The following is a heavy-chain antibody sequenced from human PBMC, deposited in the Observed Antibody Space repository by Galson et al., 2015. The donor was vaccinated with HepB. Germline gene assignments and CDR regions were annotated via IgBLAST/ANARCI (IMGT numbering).Heavy chain of an antibody. V-gene: IGHV3-73*01. Sequence: SLRLSCAASGFTFSNAWMSWVRQAPGKGLEWVGRIRSKANSYATAYAASVKGRFTISRDDSKNTAYLQMNSLKTEDTAVYYCTRHVTTVTEYVDYWGQGTLVTVSS. CDR1: GFTFSNAW. J-gene: IGHJ4*02. D-gene: IGHD4-17*01. CDR3: TRHVTTVTEYVDY. CDR2: IRSKANSYAT.